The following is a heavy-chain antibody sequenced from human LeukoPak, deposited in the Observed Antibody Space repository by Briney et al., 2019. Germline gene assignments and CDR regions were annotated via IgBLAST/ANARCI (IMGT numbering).Heavy chain of an antibody. J-gene: IGHJ4*02. CDR2: IRYDSSNK. V-gene: IGHV3-30*02. D-gene: IGHD1-1*01. CDR1: GFTFSTYG. Sequence: PGGSQRLSCAASGFTFSTYGMHWVRQAPGKGLEWVAFIRYDSSNKYYRDSVKGRFTISRDNSKNTLYLQMNSLRVEDTAVYFCAKDKDPWKSTAISDFDYWGQGSLVTVSS. CDR3: AKDKDPWKSTAISDFDY.